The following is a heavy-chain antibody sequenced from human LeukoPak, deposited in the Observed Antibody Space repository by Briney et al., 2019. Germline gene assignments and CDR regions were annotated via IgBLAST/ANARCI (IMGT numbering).Heavy chain of an antibody. J-gene: IGHJ4*02. D-gene: IGHD3-22*01. Sequence: PSHTLALTCAVSGGSINRGSYYWSWIRQPAGKGLECNGRIYTSGSTNYNPSLKSRVTISVDTSKNQFSMKLSSVTAADTAVYYCARDRRYDTIIDYWGQGTLVTVSS. CDR2: IYTSGST. V-gene: IGHV4-61*02. CDR3: ARDRRYDTIIDY. CDR1: GGSINRGSYY.